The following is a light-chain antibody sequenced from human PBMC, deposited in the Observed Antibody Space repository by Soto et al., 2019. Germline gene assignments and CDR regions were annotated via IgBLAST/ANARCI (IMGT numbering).Light chain of an antibody. Sequence: AIRMTQSPSSLSASTGDRVTITCRASQGISSYLAWYQQKPGKAPKLLIYAASTLQSGVPSRFSGSGSGTDFTLTISCLQSEDFGVYYCQQRSNWPPVTFGGGTKVDIK. CDR2: AAS. CDR3: QQRSNWPPVT. CDR1: QGISSY. J-gene: IGKJ4*01. V-gene: IGKV1-8*01.